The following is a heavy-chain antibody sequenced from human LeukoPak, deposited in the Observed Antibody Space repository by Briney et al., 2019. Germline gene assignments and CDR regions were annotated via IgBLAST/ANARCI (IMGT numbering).Heavy chain of an antibody. CDR3: AKVGYSYVKFPPY. CDR2: ISSSGSTI. D-gene: IGHD5-18*01. V-gene: IGHV3-11*01. Sequence: GGSLRLSCAASGFTFSDYYMSWIRQAPGKGLEWVSYISSSGSTIYYADSVKGRFTISRDNSKNTLYLQMNSLRAEDTAVYYCAKVGYSYVKFPPYWGQGTLVTVSS. J-gene: IGHJ4*02. CDR1: GFTFSDYY.